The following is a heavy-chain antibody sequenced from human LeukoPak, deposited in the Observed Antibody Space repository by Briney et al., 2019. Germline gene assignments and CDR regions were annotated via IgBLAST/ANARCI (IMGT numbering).Heavy chain of an antibody. CDR2: INHSGST. J-gene: IGHJ6*03. CDR3: ARDRGPNWGHYYYYMDV. V-gene: IGHV4-34*01. Sequence: SETLSLTCAVYGGSFSGYYWSWIRQPPGKGLEWIGEINHSGSTNYNPSLKSRVTVSVDTSKNQFSLKLSSVTAADTAVYYCARDRGPNWGHYYYYMDVWGKGTTVTISS. D-gene: IGHD7-27*01. CDR1: GGSFSGYY.